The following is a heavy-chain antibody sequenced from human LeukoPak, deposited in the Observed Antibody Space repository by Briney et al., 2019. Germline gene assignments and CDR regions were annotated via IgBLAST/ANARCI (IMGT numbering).Heavy chain of an antibody. Sequence: SETLSRTCTVSGGSISSSSYYRGWIRQPPGKGPEWIGSIYYSGSTYYNPSLKSRVTISVDTSKNQFSLKLSSVTAADTAVYYCARPQTAGASFDPWGQGTLVTVSS. V-gene: IGHV4-39*01. J-gene: IGHJ5*02. CDR2: IYYSGST. CDR3: ARPQTAGASFDP. CDR1: GGSISSSSYY. D-gene: IGHD4/OR15-4a*01.